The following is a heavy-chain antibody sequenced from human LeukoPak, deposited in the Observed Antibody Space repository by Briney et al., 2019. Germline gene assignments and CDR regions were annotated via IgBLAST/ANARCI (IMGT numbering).Heavy chain of an antibody. Sequence: PGGSLRLSCAASGFTFSSCSMNWVRQAPGKGLEWVSYISSGSSSIYYADSVKGRFTISRDNAENSLYLQMNSLRDEDTAVYYCARGRATGRSGGDYWGQRTLVTVSS. CDR3: ARGRATGRSGGDY. D-gene: IGHD3-9*01. J-gene: IGHJ4*02. CDR2: ISSGSSSI. CDR1: GFTFSSCS. V-gene: IGHV3-48*02.